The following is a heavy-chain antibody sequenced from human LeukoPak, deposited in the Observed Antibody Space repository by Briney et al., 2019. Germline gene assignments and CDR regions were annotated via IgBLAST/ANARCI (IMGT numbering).Heavy chain of an antibody. D-gene: IGHD3-22*01. J-gene: IGHJ6*03. CDR1: GGSISSDNYY. CDR3: ARVQRRYDSSGYYYDHYYYYYMDV. V-gene: IGHV4-61*02. CDR2: IYTSGST. Sequence: SEALSLTCTVSGGSISSDNYYWSCIRQPAGTGLEWIGRIYTSGSTKYNPSLKSRVTMSVDTSKNQFSLKLSSVTAADTAVYYCARVQRRYDSSGYYYDHYYYYYMDVWGKGATVTVSS.